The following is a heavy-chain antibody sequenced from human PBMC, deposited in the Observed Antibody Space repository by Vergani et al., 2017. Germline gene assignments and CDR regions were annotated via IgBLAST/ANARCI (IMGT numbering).Heavy chain of an antibody. D-gene: IGHD5-24*01. Sequence: EVHLLESGGGLVQPGRSLRLSCSGSGFTLGDYAMTWVRQAPGKGLEWVAFIWSKPYGVTTEYAASVKDRFTISRDDSNSIAYLQMSSLKAEDTAVYYYTRNGLDDTYGYCDYWGQGTLVIVAP. V-gene: IGHV3-49*04. CDR2: IWSKPYGVTT. CDR1: GFTLGDYA. CDR3: TRNGLDDTYGYCDY. J-gene: IGHJ4*02.